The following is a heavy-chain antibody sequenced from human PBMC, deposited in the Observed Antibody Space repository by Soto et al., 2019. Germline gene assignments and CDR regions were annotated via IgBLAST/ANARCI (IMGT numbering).Heavy chain of an antibody. CDR1: GYSFTSYW. Sequence: PGESLKISCKGSGYSFTSYWIGWVRQMPGKGLEWMGIIYPSDSDTRYSPSFHGQVTISADKSISTAYLQWSSLKASDTAMYYCARRSRGSSSHYGMDVWGQGTTVTVSS. CDR2: IYPSDSDT. D-gene: IGHD6-6*01. CDR3: ARRSRGSSSHYGMDV. V-gene: IGHV5-51*01. J-gene: IGHJ6*02.